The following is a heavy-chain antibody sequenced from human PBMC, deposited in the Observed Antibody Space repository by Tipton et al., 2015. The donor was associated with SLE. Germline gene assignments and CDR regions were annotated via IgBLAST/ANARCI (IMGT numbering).Heavy chain of an antibody. CDR2: VDYIGST. J-gene: IGHJ4*02. CDR1: GGSFTMYY. D-gene: IGHD2-8*02. V-gene: IGHV4-59*01. CDR3: AGDVADSDSTGIPGDF. Sequence: GLVKPSETLSLTCAVSGGSFTMYYWSWIRQPPGKGLEWIGYVDYIGSTNYNPSLKSRVTISIDTSKNQFSLKLRSVTAADTAVYYCAGDVADSDSTGIPGDFWGQGTLVTVSS.